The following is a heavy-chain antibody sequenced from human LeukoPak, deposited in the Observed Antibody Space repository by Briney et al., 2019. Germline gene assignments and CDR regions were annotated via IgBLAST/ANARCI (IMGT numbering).Heavy chain of an antibody. D-gene: IGHD5-24*01. CDR1: GYTFTSYG. V-gene: IGHV1-18*01. Sequence: ASVKVSCKASGYTFTSYGISWVRQAPGQGLEWMGWISAYNGNTNYAQKVQGRVTMTRDMSTSTVYMELSSLRSEDTAVYYCARDNVEMAYNHAFDIWGQGTMVTVSS. CDR2: ISAYNGNT. CDR3: ARDNVEMAYNHAFDI. J-gene: IGHJ3*02.